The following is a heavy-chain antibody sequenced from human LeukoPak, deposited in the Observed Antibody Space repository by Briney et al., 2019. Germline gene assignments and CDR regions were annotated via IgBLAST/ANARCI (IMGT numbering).Heavy chain of an antibody. CDR3: ARGSDDSSGYYSYDY. D-gene: IGHD3-22*01. CDR2: ISGSGGST. CDR1: GFTFSSYA. J-gene: IGHJ4*02. Sequence: GGSLRLSCAASGFTFSSYAMSWVRQAPGKGLEWVSAISGSGGSTYYADSVKGRFTISRDNSKNTLYLQMNSLRAEDTAVYYCARGSDDSSGYYSYDYWGQGTLVTVSS. V-gene: IGHV3-23*01.